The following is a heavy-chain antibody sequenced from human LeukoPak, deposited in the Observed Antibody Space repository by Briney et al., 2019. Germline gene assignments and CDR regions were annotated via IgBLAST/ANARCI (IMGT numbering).Heavy chain of an antibody. CDR3: ARDRGWRSSGYYLYYFDF. Sequence: GGSLRLSCAASGFTLCGYFMSWVRQAPGEGLEWVASIKGDGSEKYYVDSVKGRFTISRDNAKNSLYLQMNSLRAEDTAVYYCARDRGWRSSGYYLYYFDFWGQGTLVTVSS. CDR2: IKGDGSEK. V-gene: IGHV3-7*01. CDR1: GFTLCGYF. D-gene: IGHD3-22*01. J-gene: IGHJ4*02.